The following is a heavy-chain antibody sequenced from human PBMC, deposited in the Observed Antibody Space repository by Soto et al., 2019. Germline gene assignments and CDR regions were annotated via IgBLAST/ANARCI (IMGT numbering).Heavy chain of an antibody. CDR3: ARDRSSSRAWYYYGMDV. Sequence: SQTLSLTCAISGDSVSSNSAAWNWIRQSPSRGLEWLGRTYYRSKWYNDYAVSVKGRITINPDTSKNQFSLQLNSVTPEDTAVYYCARDRSSSRAWYYYGMDVWGQGTTVTVSS. CDR2: TYYRSKWYN. D-gene: IGHD6-13*01. J-gene: IGHJ6*02. CDR1: GDSVSSNSAA. V-gene: IGHV6-1*01.